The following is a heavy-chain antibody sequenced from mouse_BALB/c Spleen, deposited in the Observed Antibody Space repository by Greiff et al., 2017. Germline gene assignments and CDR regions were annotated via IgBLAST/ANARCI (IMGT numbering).Heavy chain of an antibody. V-gene: IGHV2-2*02. CDR3: ARNPYYYGSDWYFDV. D-gene: IGHD1-1*01. Sequence: QVQLQQSGPGLVQPSQSLSITCTVSGFSLTSYGVHWVRQSPGKGLEWLGVIWSGGSTDYNAAFISRLSISKDNSKSQVFFKMNSLQANDTAIYYCARNPYYYGSDWYFDVWGAGTTVTVSS. J-gene: IGHJ1*01. CDR2: IWSGGST. CDR1: GFSLTSYG.